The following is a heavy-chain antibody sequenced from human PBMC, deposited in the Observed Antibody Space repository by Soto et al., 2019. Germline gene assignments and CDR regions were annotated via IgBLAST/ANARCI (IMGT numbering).Heavy chain of an antibody. CDR1: GGTFSRHA. J-gene: IGHJ5*02. CDR3: ARAAIHGSSWYFWFDP. Sequence: QVQLVQSGSEVKMPGSSVKVSCKTSGGTFSRHAINWVRQAPGQGLEWMGGIIPLFGTTNYAQKFKVRDTISADESTSTAYMELSSLTSYDAAVYYCARAAIHGSSWYFWFDPWGEGTLVTVAS. V-gene: IGHV1-69*01. D-gene: IGHD6-13*01. CDR2: IIPLFGTT.